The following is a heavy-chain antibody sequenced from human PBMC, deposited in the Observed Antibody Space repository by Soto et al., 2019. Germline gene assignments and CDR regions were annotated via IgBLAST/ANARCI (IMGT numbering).Heavy chain of an antibody. V-gene: IGHV3-23*01. CDR3: AKDCARTAIDNYGMDV. CDR2: ISGSGGST. Sequence: EVQLLESGGGLVQPGGSLRLSCAASGFTFSSYAMSWVRQAPGKGLEWVSAISGSGGSTYYADSVKGRFTISRDNSKNTLYLQMNSLRAEDTAVYYCAKDCARTAIDNYGMDVWGQGTTVTVSS. J-gene: IGHJ6*02. D-gene: IGHD5-18*01. CDR1: GFTFSSYA.